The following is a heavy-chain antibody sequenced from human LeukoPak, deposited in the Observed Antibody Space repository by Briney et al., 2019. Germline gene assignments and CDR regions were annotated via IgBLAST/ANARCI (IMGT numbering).Heavy chain of an antibody. CDR3: AREGKNYYDSSGYPFDY. CDR2: IYTSGST. D-gene: IGHD3-22*01. CDR1: GGSISSYY. V-gene: IGHV4-4*07. Sequence: SETLSLTCTVSGGSISSYYWSWIRQPAGKGLEWIGRIYTSGSTNYNPSLKSRVTMSVDTSKNQFSLKLSSVTAADTAVYYCAREGKNYYDSSGYPFDYWGQGTLVTVSS. J-gene: IGHJ4*02.